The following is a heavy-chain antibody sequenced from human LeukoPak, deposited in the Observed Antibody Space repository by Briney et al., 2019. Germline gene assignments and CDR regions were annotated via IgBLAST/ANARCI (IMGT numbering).Heavy chain of an antibody. Sequence: SETLSLTCTVSGGSIRSYYWSWIRQPPGKGLEWFGYIYYSGSTNYNPSLKSRVTISVDTSKSQFSLNLSSVTAADTAVYYCARGGSTFGYWGQGTLVTVSS. CDR1: GGSIRSYY. CDR3: ARGGSTFGY. V-gene: IGHV4-59*01. J-gene: IGHJ4*02. D-gene: IGHD5/OR15-5a*01. CDR2: IYYSGST.